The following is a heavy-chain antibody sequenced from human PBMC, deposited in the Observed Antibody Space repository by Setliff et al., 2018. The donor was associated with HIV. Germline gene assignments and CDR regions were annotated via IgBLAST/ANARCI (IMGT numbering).Heavy chain of an antibody. CDR3: ASLTTDRFLEWLFVY. D-gene: IGHD3-3*01. J-gene: IGHJ4*02. Sequence: SETLSLTCTVSGDSISSGSNYWSWIRQPPGKGLEWIGSMYHTGSTYYNPSLKTRVTISVDTSKNQFSLKLSSVTAADTAVYYCASLTTDRFLEWLFVYWGQGTLVTVSS. CDR1: GDSISSGSNY. V-gene: IGHV4-39*01. CDR2: MYHTGST.